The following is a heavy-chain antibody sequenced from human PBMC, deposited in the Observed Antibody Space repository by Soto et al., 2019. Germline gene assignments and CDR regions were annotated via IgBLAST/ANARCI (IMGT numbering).Heavy chain of an antibody. CDR2: IIPIFGTA. CDR3: ARDYDFWSGYGPNGMDV. CDR1: GGTFSSYA. D-gene: IGHD3-3*01. J-gene: IGHJ6*02. Sequence: QVQLVQSGAEVKKPGSSVKVSCKASGGTFSSYAISWVRQAPGQGLEWMGGIIPIFGTANYAQKFQGRVTITADESTSTAYTELSSLRSEDTAVYYCARDYDFWSGYGPNGMDVWGQGTTVTVSS. V-gene: IGHV1-69*12.